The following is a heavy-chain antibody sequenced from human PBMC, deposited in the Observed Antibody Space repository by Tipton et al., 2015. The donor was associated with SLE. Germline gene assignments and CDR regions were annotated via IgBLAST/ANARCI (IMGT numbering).Heavy chain of an antibody. CDR2: IYYSGRT. D-gene: IGHD3-16*01. V-gene: IGHV4-39*07. Sequence: TLSLTCAVSGDSITSSHYYWGWIRQTPGKGLEWIGSIYYSGRTYYNPSLKSRVTTSVDTSKNEFSLNLKSMTAADTAVYYCARRGSGGAHFDPWGQGTQVTVSS. J-gene: IGHJ5*02. CDR1: GDSITSSHYY. CDR3: ARRGSGGAHFDP.